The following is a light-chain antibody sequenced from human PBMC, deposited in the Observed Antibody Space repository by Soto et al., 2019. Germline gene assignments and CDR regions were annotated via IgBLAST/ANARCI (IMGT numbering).Light chain of an antibody. CDR3: QQSYSTPPT. CDR1: QSISSY. V-gene: IGKV1-39*01. Sequence: DIQMTQSPSSLSASVGDRVTITCRASQSISSYLNWYQQKPGKAPKLLIYAASSLQSGVPSRLSGSGSGTDFTLTISSLQPEDFATYYCQQSYSTPPTFGQGTEVDIK. J-gene: IGKJ1*01. CDR2: AAS.